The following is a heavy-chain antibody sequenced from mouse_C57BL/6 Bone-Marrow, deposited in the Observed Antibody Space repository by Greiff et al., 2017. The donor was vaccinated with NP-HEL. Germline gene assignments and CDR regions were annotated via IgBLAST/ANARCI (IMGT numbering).Heavy chain of an antibody. CDR2: IDPSDSYT. Sequence: QVQLQQPGAELVMPGASVKLSCKASGYTFTSYWMHWVKQRPGQGLEWIGEIDPSDSYTKYDQKFKGKATLTVDKSSSTAYMQLSSLTSDDSAVYYCSRGDYDVNYYAMEDWGKGTSVTVSS. CDR1: GYTFTSYW. D-gene: IGHD2-4*01. J-gene: IGHJ4*01. V-gene: IGHV1-69*01. CDR3: SRGDYDVNYYAMED.